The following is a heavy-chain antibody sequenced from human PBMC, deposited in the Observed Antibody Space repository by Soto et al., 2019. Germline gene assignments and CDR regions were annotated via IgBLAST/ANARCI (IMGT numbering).Heavy chain of an antibody. D-gene: IGHD3-10*01. J-gene: IGHJ4*02. CDR3: ARAGITMVRGTVFDY. V-gene: IGHV4-34*01. CDR1: GGSFSADY. CDR2: IKHSGST. Sequence: SETLRLTCAGYGGSFSADYWRGSRQPPGKGLEWIGEIKHSGSTNYNPSLKSRVTISVDTSKNQFSLKLSSVTAADTAVYYCARAGITMVRGTVFDYWGQGTLVTVS.